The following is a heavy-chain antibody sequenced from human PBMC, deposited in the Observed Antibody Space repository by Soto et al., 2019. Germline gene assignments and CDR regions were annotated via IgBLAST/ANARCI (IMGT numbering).Heavy chain of an antibody. CDR2: IIPIFATP. CDR3: ARPLRYYDSWSAYPPFDF. CDR1: GNTFSSDS. J-gene: IGHJ4*02. D-gene: IGHD3-3*01. V-gene: IGHV1-69*13. Sequence: GASVKVCCKAAGNTFSSDSINWLRQAPGQGLEWIGGIIPIFATPNYAQNFQGRVTITADESPSTAYMELSSLRSEDTAVYYCARPLRYYDSWSAYPPFDFRGQRTLVTVSS.